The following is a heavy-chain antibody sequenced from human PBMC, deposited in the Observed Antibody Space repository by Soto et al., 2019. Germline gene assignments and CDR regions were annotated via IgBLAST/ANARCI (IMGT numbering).Heavy chain of an antibody. CDR2: ISYDGSNK. V-gene: IGHV3-30*18. Sequence: QVQLVESGGGVVQPGRSLRLSCAASGFTFSSYGMHWVRQAPGKGLEWVAVISYDGSNKYYADSVKGRFTISRDNSKNTLYLQMNSLRAEDTAVYYCAKDLYSSGWYYWFDYWGQGTLVTVSS. J-gene: IGHJ4*02. D-gene: IGHD6-19*01. CDR3: AKDLYSSGWYYWFDY. CDR1: GFTFSSYG.